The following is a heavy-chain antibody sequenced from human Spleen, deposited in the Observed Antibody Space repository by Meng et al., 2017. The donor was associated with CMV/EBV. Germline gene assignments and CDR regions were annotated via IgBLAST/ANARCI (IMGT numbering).Heavy chain of an antibody. V-gene: IGHV3-7*01. Sequence: GESLKISCAASEFTFSYYWVTWVRQAPGKGLEWVANINEDESEKYYVDSVKGRFTISRDNAKNSLYLQMNSLRAEDTAVYYCAREQRFYNVLSGYSPAHYFDSWGQGTLVTVSS. D-gene: IGHD3-3*01. CDR2: INEDESEK. CDR3: AREQRFYNVLSGYSPAHYFDS. J-gene: IGHJ4*02. CDR1: EFTFSYYW.